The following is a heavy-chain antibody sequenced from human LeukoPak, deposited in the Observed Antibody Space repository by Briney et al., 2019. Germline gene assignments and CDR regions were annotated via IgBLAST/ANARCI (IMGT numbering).Heavy chain of an antibody. V-gene: IGHV4-39*01. CDR1: GGSISSTTYC. Sequence: SETLSLTCTVSGGSISSTTYCWGWIRQPPGKGLEWIGSIYYSGDTYYNPSLKSRLTISVDTSTNRFSLRLSSVTAADTAVYYCVRLPVPSKTLDYWGQGTLVTVSS. D-gene: IGHD4-17*01. CDR3: VRLPVPSKTLDY. J-gene: IGHJ4*02. CDR2: IYYSGDT.